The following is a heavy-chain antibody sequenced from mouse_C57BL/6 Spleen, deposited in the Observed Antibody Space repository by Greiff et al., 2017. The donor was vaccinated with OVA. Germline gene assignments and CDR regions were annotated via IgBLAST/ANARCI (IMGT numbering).Heavy chain of an antibody. J-gene: IGHJ1*03. D-gene: IGHD4-1*01. CDR1: GFTFSDYY. CDR3: ASLGVTGTDWYFDV. CDR2: INYDGSST. V-gene: IGHV5-16*01. Sequence: EVNVVESEGGLVQPGSSMKLSCTASGFTFSDYYMAWVRQVPEKGLEWVANINYDGSSTYYLDSLKSRFIISRDNAKNILYLQMSSLKSEDTATYYCASLGVTGTDWYFDVWGTGTTVTVSS.